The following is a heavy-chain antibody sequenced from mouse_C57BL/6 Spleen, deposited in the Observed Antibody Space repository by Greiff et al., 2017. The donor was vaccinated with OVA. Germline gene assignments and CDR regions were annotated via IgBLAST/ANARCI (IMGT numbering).Heavy chain of an antibody. CDR3: ARRPYSNFPYFDY. Sequence: VKLQQSGPELVKPGASVKLSCKASGYTFTSYDINWVKQRPGQGLEWIGWIYPRDGSTKYNEKFKGKATLTVDTSSSTAYMELHSLTSEDSAVYFCARRPYSNFPYFDYWGQGTTLTVSS. CDR2: IYPRDGST. V-gene: IGHV1-85*01. CDR1: GYTFTSYD. J-gene: IGHJ2*01. D-gene: IGHD2-5*01.